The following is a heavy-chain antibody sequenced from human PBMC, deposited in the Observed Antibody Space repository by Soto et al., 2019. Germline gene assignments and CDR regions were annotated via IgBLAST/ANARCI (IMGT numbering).Heavy chain of an antibody. J-gene: IGHJ4*02. D-gene: IGHD4-17*01. CDR1: GYTFTRYG. Sequence: HVQLGKSGAEVKKPGASVKVSCKASGYTFTRYGISWVRQAPGQGLEWMGWISAYNGNTNYAQKLQGRVTMTTDTSTSTAYMELRSLRSDDTAVYYCAREHNYGGNSDLAGWGQGTLVTVSS. V-gene: IGHV1-18*01. CDR3: AREHNYGGNSDLAG. CDR2: ISAYNGNT.